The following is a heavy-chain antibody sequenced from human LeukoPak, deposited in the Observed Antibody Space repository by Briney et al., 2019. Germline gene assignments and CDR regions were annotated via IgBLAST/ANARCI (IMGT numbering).Heavy chain of an antibody. D-gene: IGHD5-18*01. Sequence: GGSLRLSCAASGFTFSSYAMSWVRQAPGKGLEWVSAIGGSGGSTYYADSVKGRFTISRDNSKNTLCLQMNSLRAEDTAVYYCARGSALVTTYRGGNWFDPWGQGTLVTVSS. V-gene: IGHV3-23*01. CDR2: IGGSGGST. J-gene: IGHJ5*02. CDR1: GFTFSSYA. CDR3: ARGSALVTTYRGGNWFDP.